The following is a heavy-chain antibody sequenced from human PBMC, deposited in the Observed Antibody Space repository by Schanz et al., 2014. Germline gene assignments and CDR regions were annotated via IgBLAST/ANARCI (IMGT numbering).Heavy chain of an antibody. J-gene: IGHJ5*01. Sequence: VQLVESGGGLVQPGGSLRLSCTASGFPFSDYFMAWIRQPPGRGLEWVSYIGNGGVTIYYADSVKGRFTISRDNAKNSLYLQMNSLRPEDTAVYYCAKTPREYCNYDNCPNWFDSWGQGTLVTVSS. CDR2: IGNGGVTI. CDR1: GFPFSDYF. V-gene: IGHV3-11*01. D-gene: IGHD2-15*01. CDR3: AKTPREYCNYDNCPNWFDS.